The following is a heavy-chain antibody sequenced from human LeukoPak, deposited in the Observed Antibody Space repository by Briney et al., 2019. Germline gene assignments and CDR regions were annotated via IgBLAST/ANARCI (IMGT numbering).Heavy chain of an antibody. D-gene: IGHD4-11*01. V-gene: IGHV3-66*01. CDR1: GFTVSCKH. Sequence: GGPLRLSCAASGFTVSCKHMNWVRQAPGKGLEWVSFIHIGGSTYYADSVKGRFTISRDNSKNTLYLQMNSLRAEDTAVYYCARSRDRDYSNSYWGQGTLVTVSS. CDR3: ARSRDRDYSNSY. CDR2: IHIGGST. J-gene: IGHJ4*02.